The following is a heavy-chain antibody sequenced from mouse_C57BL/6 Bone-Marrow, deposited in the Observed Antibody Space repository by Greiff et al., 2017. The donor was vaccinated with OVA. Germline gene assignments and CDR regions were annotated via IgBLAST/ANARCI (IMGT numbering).Heavy chain of an antibody. CDR3: ARYSSGYPAWFAY. CDR1: GFSLTSYA. J-gene: IGHJ3*01. V-gene: IGHV2-9-1*01. D-gene: IGHD3-2*02. Sequence: VKLMESGPGLVAPSQSLSITCTVSGFSLTSYAISWVRQPPGKGLEWLGVIWTGGGTNYNSAPKSRLSISTDNAKSQVFLKMNSLQTDDTARYYCARYSSGYPAWFAYWGQGTLVTVSA. CDR2: IWTGGGT.